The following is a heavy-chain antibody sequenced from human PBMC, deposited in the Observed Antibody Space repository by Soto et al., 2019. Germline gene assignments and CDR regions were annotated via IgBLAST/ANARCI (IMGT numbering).Heavy chain of an antibody. V-gene: IGHV3-64D*06. J-gene: IGHJ4*02. Sequence: PGGSLRLSCSGSGFIFSIYAIHWVHQAPGKGLEYVSFISIDGSRTHYADSVKGRFTISRDNSKNTVYLQMGSLRAEDMAVYYCVRDTSFDCWGQGTLVTVSS. CDR1: GFIFSIYA. CDR2: ISIDGSRT. CDR3: VRDTSFDC.